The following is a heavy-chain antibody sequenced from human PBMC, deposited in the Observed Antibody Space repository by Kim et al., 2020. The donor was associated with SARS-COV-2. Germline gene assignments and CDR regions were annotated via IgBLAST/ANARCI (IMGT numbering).Heavy chain of an antibody. Sequence: GGSLRLSCAASGFTFSSYGMHWVRQAPGKGLEWVAVISYDGSNKYYADSVKGRFTISRDNSKNTLYLQMNSLRAEDTAVYYCARVGRRMVRAYGMDVWGQGTTVTVSS. J-gene: IGHJ6*02. D-gene: IGHD3-10*01. CDR1: GFTFSSYG. CDR2: ISYDGSNK. CDR3: ARVGRRMVRAYGMDV. V-gene: IGHV3-33*05.